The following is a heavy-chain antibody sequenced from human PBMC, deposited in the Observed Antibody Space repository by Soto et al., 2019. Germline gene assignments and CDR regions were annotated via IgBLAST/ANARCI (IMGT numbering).Heavy chain of an antibody. CDR1: GGSLSTNP. D-gene: IGHD2-15*01. V-gene: IGHV1-69*06. CDR3: ARRDSGGFYRFFDS. J-gene: IGHJ4*02. Sequence: GASVKFSCKASGGSLSTNPISWVRQAPGQGLEWMGGTGSGTGPGNHAQKFQGRLTVTADKSTSTVYMELTNLSSEDTAVYYCARRDSGGFYRFFDSWGQGTLVTVSS. CDR2: TGSGTGPG.